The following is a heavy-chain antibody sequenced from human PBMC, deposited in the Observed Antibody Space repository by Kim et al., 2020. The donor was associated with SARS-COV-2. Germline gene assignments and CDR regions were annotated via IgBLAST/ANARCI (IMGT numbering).Heavy chain of an antibody. J-gene: IGHJ4*02. Sequence: NPTHNSRVTVSVDTSKNQCSLRLSSVTAADTAVYYCATTGSSSWPPHFDYWGQGTLVTVSS. D-gene: IGHD6-13*01. CDR3: ATTGSSSWPPHFDY. V-gene: IGHV4-4*09.